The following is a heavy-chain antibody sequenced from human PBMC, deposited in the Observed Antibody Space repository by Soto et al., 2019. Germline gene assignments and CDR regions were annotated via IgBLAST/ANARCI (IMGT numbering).Heavy chain of an antibody. CDR1: GGSISSGGYY. CDR3: AREGYGYVGY. J-gene: IGHJ4*02. Sequence: SETLSLTCTVSGGSISSGGYYWSWIRQHPGKGLEWIGYIYYSGSTYYNPSLKSRVTISVDTSKNQFSLKLSSVTAADTAVYYCAREGYGYVGYWGQGTLVTVSS. CDR2: IYYSGST. D-gene: IGHD5-18*01. V-gene: IGHV4-31*03.